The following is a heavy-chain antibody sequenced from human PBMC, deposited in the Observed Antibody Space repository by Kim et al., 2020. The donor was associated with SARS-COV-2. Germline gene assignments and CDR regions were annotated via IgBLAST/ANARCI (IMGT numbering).Heavy chain of an antibody. D-gene: IGHD6-6*01. J-gene: IGHJ5*02. CDR3: VRVSGSFRFDP. V-gene: IGHV3-48*04. CDR2: IYSAGSSM. Sequence: GGSLRLSCAASGFTFSSYSMSWVRRAPGKGLELVSYIYSAGSSMYYADSVKGRFTISRDNAKNSLHLQMNSLRAEDTAVYYCVRVSGSFRFDPWGQGTLVTVSS. CDR1: GFTFSSYS.